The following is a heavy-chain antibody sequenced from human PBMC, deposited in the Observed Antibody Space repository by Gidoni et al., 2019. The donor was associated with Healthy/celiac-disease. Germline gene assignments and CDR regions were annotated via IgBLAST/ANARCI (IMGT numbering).Heavy chain of an antibody. D-gene: IGHD5-18*01. CDR2: IKQDGSEK. CDR1: GFTFSSYW. Sequence: EVQLVESGGGLVQPGGSLRLSCAASGFTFSSYWMSWVRQAPGKGLEWVANIKQDGSEKYYVDSVKGRFTISRDNAKNSLYLQMNSLRAEDTAVYYCARAREYSYGRFDYWGQGTLVTVSS. CDR3: ARAREYSYGRFDY. J-gene: IGHJ4*02. V-gene: IGHV3-7*03.